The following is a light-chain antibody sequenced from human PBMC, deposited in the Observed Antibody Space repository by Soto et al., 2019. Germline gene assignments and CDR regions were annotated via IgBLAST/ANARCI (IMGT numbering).Light chain of an antibody. CDR2: EDN. J-gene: IGLJ2*01. CDR3: CSYAGSSTYVV. V-gene: IGLV2-23*01. Sequence: QSALTQPASVSGSPGQSIPISCTGTSSDVGSYNLVSWYQQHPGKAPKLMIYEDNKRPSGVSNRFSGSKSGNTAPLTISGLQAEDEADYYCCSYAGSSTYVVFGGGTKLTVL. CDR1: SSDVGSYNL.